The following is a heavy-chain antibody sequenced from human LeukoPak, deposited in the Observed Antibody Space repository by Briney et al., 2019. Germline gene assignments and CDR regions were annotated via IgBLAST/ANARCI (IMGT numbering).Heavy chain of an antibody. CDR1: GGSISSSSYY. V-gene: IGHV4-61*01. Sequence: SETLSLTCTVSGGSISSSSYYWSRIRQPPGKGLECIGYIYYSGSTNYNPSLKSRVSISVDTSKNQFSLKLNSVTAADTAVYYCARVAGSTMRYFDYWGQGTLVTVSS. J-gene: IGHJ4*02. CDR2: IYYSGST. CDR3: ARVAGSTMRYFDY. D-gene: IGHD5-24*01.